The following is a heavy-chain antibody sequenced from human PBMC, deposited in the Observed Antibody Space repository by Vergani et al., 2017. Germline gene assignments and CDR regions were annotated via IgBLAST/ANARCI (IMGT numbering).Heavy chain of an antibody. D-gene: IGHD2-21*02. J-gene: IGHJ6*02. Sequence: QVQLVESGGGVVQPGRSLRLSCAASGFTFSSYGMHWVRQAPGKGLEWVAVISYDGSNKYYADSVKGRFTISRDNSKNTLYLQMKSLRAEDTAVYYCAKGPYCGGDCYLLEDGYGMDVWGQGTTVTVSS. CDR1: GFTFSSYG. V-gene: IGHV3-30*18. CDR3: AKGPYCGGDCYLLEDGYGMDV. CDR2: ISYDGSNK.